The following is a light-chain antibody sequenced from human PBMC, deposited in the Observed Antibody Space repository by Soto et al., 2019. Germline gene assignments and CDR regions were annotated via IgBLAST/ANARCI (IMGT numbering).Light chain of an antibody. J-gene: IGLJ1*01. Sequence: QSPLTQPASVSGSPGQSITISCTGTSSDVGGYNSVSWYRQDPGKAPKLMIYDVTNRPSGVSNRFSGSKSGNTASLTISGLQAEDEADYYCSSFTSDITYVFGTGTQLTVL. CDR3: SSFTSDITYV. CDR1: SSDVGGYNS. V-gene: IGLV2-14*01. CDR2: DVT.